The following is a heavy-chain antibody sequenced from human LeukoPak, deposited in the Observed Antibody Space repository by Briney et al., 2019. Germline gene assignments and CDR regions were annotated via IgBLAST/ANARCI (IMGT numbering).Heavy chain of an antibody. Sequence: PGGSLRLTCEASGFAFSDFSLNWVRQATGKGPEWISYISSNSATMEYADSVKGRFTISRDNAKNSVFLQMNSLRPEDTGVYYCASVPRITTFTVVTRRNWFDPWGQGTLVTVSS. CDR2: ISSNSATM. D-gene: IGHD3-3*01. CDR1: GFAFSDFS. CDR3: ASVPRITTFTVVTRRNWFDP. V-gene: IGHV3-48*04. J-gene: IGHJ5*02.